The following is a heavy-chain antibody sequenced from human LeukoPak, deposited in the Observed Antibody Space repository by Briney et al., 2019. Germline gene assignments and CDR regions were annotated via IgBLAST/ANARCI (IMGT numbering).Heavy chain of an antibody. CDR3: ARDGSPVVAATPFDY. CDR2: LSSSGSTI. D-gene: IGHD2-15*01. CDR1: GFTFSSYE. J-gene: IGHJ4*02. Sequence: GGSLRLSCAASGFTFSSYEMNWVRQAPGKGLKWVSYLSSSGSTIYYADSVKGRFTISRDNAKNSLYLQMNSLRAEDTAVYYCARDGSPVVAATPFDYWGQGTLVTVSS. V-gene: IGHV3-48*03.